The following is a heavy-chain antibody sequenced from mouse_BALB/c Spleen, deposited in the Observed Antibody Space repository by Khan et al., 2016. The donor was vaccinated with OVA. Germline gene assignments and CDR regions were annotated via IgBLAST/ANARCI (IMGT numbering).Heavy chain of an antibody. D-gene: IGHD1-1*02. J-gene: IGHJ2*01. CDR2: IWSSGIT. CDR3: ARNRNGYFDY. V-gene: IGHV2-2*02. Sequence: VQLQESGPGLVQPSQSLSITCTVSGFSLTNYGVHWVRQSPGKGLEWLGVIWSSGITDYNATFISRLSISRDISKSQVFFKMNSLQANDTARYYCARNRNGYFDYWGQGTTLPVSS. CDR1: GFSLTNYG.